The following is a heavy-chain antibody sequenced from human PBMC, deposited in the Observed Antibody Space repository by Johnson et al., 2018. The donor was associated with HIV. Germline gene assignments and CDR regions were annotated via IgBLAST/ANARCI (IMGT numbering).Heavy chain of an antibody. CDR1: GFTFSDYW. D-gene: IGHD3-3*01. J-gene: IGHJ3*02. V-gene: IGHV3-7*01. Sequence: VLLVESGGGLVKPGGSLKLSCEASGFTFSDYWMSWVRQAPGKGLDWVANIKQDGSEKYYLDSLKGRFTISRDNAKNSLYLQMNSLRAEDTAVYYCARGARGDLEWLLSGHAFDIWGQGTMVTVSS. CDR3: ARGARGDLEWLLSGHAFDI. CDR2: IKQDGSEK.